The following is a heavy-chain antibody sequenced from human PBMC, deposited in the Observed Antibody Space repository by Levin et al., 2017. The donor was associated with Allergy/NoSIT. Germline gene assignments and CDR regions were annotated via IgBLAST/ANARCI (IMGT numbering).Heavy chain of an antibody. J-gene: IGHJ6*02. Sequence: GGSLRLSCAASGFTFSSSEMNWVRQTPGKGLEWVSYISSSGSTIYYADPVKGRFTISRDNAKNSLYLQMNSLRAEDTAVYYCARGGGDPYYYGMDVWGQGTTVTVSS. CDR3: ARGGGDPYYYGMDV. D-gene: IGHD3-16*01. CDR2: ISSSGSTI. CDR1: GFTFSSSE. V-gene: IGHV3-48*03.